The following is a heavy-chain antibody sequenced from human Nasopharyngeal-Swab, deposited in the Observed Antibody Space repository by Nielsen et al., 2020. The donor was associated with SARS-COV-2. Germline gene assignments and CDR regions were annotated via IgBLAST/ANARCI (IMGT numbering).Heavy chain of an antibody. V-gene: IGHV3-11*04. Sequence: GESLKISCATSGFSFSDYYMSWLRQAPGKGLEWISYISSGGTTKYYADSVKGRFAISRDNARRSLFLQMNSLGAEDTALYYCARRAYYYDSRGFYEDYWGQGTLVRLL. CDR1: GFSFSDYY. CDR3: ARRAYYYDSRGFYEDY. D-gene: IGHD3-22*01. CDR2: ISSGGTTK. J-gene: IGHJ4*02.